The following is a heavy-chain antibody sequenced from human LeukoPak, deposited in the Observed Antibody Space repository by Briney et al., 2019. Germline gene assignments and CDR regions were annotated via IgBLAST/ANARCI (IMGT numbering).Heavy chain of an antibody. Sequence: ASLKVSCKASGYIFAAYYIHWVRQAPGQGLEWVGWINPTSGDTNYAQKFQGRVTLTRDTSVSTAYMELSSLRSEDTAVYYCARSYCSGGSCYWRDWGQGTLVTVSS. CDR1: GYIFAAYY. CDR2: INPTSGDT. V-gene: IGHV1-2*02. CDR3: ARSYCSGGSCYWRD. J-gene: IGHJ4*02. D-gene: IGHD2-15*01.